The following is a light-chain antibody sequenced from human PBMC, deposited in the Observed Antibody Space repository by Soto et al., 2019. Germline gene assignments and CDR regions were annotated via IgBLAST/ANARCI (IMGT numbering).Light chain of an antibody. CDR1: SSDVGGYNY. Sequence: QSVLTQPASVSGSPGQSITISCTGTSSDVGGYNYVSWYRQHPGKAPKLILYDVSDRPSGVSTRFSGSRSGNTASLTISGXXXXXXXXYYCSSYSSTNTLGVFGGGTQLTVL. CDR2: DVS. CDR3: SSYSSTNTLGV. V-gene: IGLV2-14*01. J-gene: IGLJ7*01.